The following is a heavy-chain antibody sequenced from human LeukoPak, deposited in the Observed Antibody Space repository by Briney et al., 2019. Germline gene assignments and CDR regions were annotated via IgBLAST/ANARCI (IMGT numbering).Heavy chain of an antibody. CDR1: GGSISSYY. V-gene: IGHV4-4*07. CDR2: IYTSGST. D-gene: IGHD2-15*01. Sequence: SETLSLTCTVPGGSISSYYWSWIRQPAGKGLEWIGRIYTSGSTNYNPSLKSRVTMSVDTSKNQFSLKLSSVSAADTAVYYCARGRCSGGSCYVAWFDPWGQGTLVTVSS. J-gene: IGHJ5*02. CDR3: ARGRCSGGSCYVAWFDP.